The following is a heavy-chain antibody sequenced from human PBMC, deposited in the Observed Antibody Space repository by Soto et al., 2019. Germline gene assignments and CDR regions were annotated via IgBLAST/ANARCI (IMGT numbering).Heavy chain of an antibody. CDR3: FGVPVAGRDQDY. D-gene: IGHD6-19*01. CDR2: ISYDGSSK. CDR1: AFIFSDYA. V-gene: IGHV3-30*03. J-gene: IGHJ4*02. Sequence: QVQLVESGGGVVQPGRSLRLSCVASAFIFSDYAMHWVRQAPGKGLEWVAIISYDGSSKRSVDSVKGRFTISRDNSKNTLYLQMNTLRPEDTAMYYCFGVPVAGRDQDYWGQGTLVTVSS.